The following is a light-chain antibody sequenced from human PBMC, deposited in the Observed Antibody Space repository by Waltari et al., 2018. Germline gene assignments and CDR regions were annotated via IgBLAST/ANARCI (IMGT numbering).Light chain of an antibody. CDR1: STDIGSNVY. CDR3: SSYTLTNPVV. V-gene: IGLV2-14*03. Sequence: QSVVTQPASVSGSPGQSISISCPGTSTDIGSNVYFSRYQQHPGRAPQLVIYDVSVRPSGVSIRFSGSKSGNTASLTISGLQAEDEALYYCSSYTLTNPVVFGGGTKLTVL. J-gene: IGLJ2*01. CDR2: DVS.